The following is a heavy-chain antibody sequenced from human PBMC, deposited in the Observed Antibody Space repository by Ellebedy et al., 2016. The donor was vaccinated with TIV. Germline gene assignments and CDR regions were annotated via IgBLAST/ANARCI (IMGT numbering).Heavy chain of an antibody. Sequence: AASVKVSCKASGGTFSSYAVSWVRQAPGQGLEWMGRIIPILDIANYAQKFQGRVTITADNSKNTAYIELSSLRSEDTAVYYCARMTQFETYWFDPWGQGTLVTVSS. V-gene: IGHV1-69*04. J-gene: IGHJ5*02. CDR2: IIPILDIA. CDR3: ARMTQFETYWFDP. D-gene: IGHD2-21*01. CDR1: GGTFSSYA.